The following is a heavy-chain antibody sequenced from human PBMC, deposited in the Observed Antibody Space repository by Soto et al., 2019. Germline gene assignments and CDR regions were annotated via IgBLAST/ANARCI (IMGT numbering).Heavy chain of an antibody. J-gene: IGHJ4*02. D-gene: IGHD5-18*01. V-gene: IGHV3-15*01. Sequence: GGSLRLSFAASGFTFSNAWMSWVRQAPGKGLEWVGRMKSKTDGGTTDYAAPVKGRFTISRDDSKNTLYLQMNSLKTEDTDVYYCTTGRYSYGYPYFDYWGQGTLVTVSS. CDR3: TTGRYSYGYPYFDY. CDR1: GFTFSNAW. CDR2: MKSKTDGGTT.